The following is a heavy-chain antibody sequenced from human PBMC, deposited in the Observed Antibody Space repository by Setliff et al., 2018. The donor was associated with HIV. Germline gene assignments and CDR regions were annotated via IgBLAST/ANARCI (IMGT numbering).Heavy chain of an antibody. D-gene: IGHD3-10*01. CDR1: GYTFTSYD. V-gene: IGHV1-8*01. J-gene: IGHJ4*02. CDR3: ARAPRLTMIRGVFDY. Sequence: ASVKVSCKASGYTFTSYDINWVRQATGQGLEWMGWMNPNSGNTNYAQKLQGRVTMTTDTSTSTAYMEVSSLRSEDTAVYYCARAPRLTMIRGVFDYWGQGTLVTVSS. CDR2: MNPNSGNT.